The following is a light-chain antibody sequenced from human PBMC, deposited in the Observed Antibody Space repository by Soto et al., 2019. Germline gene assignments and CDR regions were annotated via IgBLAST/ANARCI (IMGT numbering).Light chain of an antibody. Sequence: EIVLTQSPGTLSLSPGERATLSCRASQSVSSSYLAWYQQKPGQAPRLLIYGASNRATGIPARLSVSGSGTDFTLTISSLEPEDFAVYYCQQRSNWPSFGQGTRLEIK. CDR1: QSVSSSY. CDR3: QQRSNWPS. V-gene: IGKV3D-20*02. J-gene: IGKJ5*01. CDR2: GAS.